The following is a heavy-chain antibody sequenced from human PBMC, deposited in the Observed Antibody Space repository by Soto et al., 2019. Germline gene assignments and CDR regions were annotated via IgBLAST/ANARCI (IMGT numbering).Heavy chain of an antibody. V-gene: IGHV1-69*08. D-gene: IGHD3-10*01. CDR1: GGTFSSYT. J-gene: IGHJ4*02. Sequence: QVQLVQSGAEVKKPGSSVKVSCKASGGTFSSYTISWVRQAPGQGLEWMGRIIPILGIANYAQKVQGRVTITADKSTSTAYMELSSLRSEDTAVYYCAREAVRGDDDYWGQGTLVTVSS. CDR3: AREAVRGDDDY. CDR2: IIPILGIA.